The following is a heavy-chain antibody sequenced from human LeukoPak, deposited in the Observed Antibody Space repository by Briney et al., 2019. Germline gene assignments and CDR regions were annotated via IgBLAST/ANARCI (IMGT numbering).Heavy chain of an antibody. V-gene: IGHV4-38-2*01. CDR3: ARGFRLYWSDP. J-gene: IGHJ5*02. Sequence: PSETLSLTCAVSGYSISSGYYWGCIRQPPGKGLEWIGSIFHSGTSYYNPSLKSRVTISVDTSKNQFSLQLSSVTAADTAVYYCARGFRLYWSDPWGQGTLVTVSS. CDR2: IFHSGTS. D-gene: IGHD3-16*02. CDR1: GYSISSGYY.